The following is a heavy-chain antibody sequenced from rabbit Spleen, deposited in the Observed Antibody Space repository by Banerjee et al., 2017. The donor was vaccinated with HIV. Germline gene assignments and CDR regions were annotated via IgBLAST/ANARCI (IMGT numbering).Heavy chain of an antibody. D-gene: IGHD1-1*01. J-gene: IGHJ6*01. CDR3: ARDTSSSFSSYGMDL. Sequence: QSLEESGGDLVKPGASLTLTCIASGVSFSDNSYMCWVRQAPGKGLEWIACIDTGSSGSTYYASWAKGRFTISKTSSTTVTLQMTSLTAADTATYFCARDTSSSFSSYGMDLWGPGTLVTVS. V-gene: IGHV1S40*01. CDR1: GVSFSDNSY. CDR2: IDTGSSGST.